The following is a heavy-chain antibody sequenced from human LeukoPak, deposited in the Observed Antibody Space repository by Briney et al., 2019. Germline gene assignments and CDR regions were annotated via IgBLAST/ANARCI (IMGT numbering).Heavy chain of an antibody. CDR1: RFTFDDYG. V-gene: IGHV3-20*04. CDR3: AREGYSSGWYSPYFDY. J-gene: IGHJ4*02. Sequence: GGSLRLSCAASRFTFDDYGMSWVRQAPGKGLEGVSGINWNGGSTGYADSVKGRFTISRDNAKNSLYLQMNSLRAEDTALYYCAREGYSSGWYSPYFDYWGQGTLVTVSS. D-gene: IGHD6-19*01. CDR2: INWNGGST.